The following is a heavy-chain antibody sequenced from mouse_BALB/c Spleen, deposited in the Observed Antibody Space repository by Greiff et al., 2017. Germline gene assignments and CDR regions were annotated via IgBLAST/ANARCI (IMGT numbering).Heavy chain of an antibody. CDR1: GYSFTGYY. J-gene: IGHJ3*01. Sequence: LVKTGASVKISCTASGYSFTGYYMHWVKQSHGKSLEWIGYISCYNGATSYNQKFKGKATFTVDTSSSTAYMQFNSLTSEDSAVYYCARDYDYDRGFAYWGQGTLVTVSA. CDR2: ISCYNGAT. D-gene: IGHD2-4*01. CDR3: ARDYDYDRGFAY. V-gene: IGHV1S34*01.